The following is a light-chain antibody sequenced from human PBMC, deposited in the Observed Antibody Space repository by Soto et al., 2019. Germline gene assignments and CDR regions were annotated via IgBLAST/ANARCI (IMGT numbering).Light chain of an antibody. CDR3: QHSYRSPHT. J-gene: IGKJ2*01. V-gene: IGKV1-39*01. Sequence: IQLTQSPSSLSASVGDRVTVTCRASQSINIYLNWYQQKPGKAPTLLIYAASSLQSWVPSRFSGGGSRTDFTLTISSLQTEDFATYYCQHSYRSPHTFGQGTKMDI. CDR2: AAS. CDR1: QSINIY.